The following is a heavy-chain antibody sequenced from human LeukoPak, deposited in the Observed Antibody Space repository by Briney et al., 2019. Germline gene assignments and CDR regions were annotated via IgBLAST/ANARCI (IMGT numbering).Heavy chain of an antibody. Sequence: SETLSLTCAVYGGSFSGYYWSWIRQPPGKGLGWIGEINHSGSTNYNPSLKSRVTISVDTSKNQFSLKLSSVTAADTAVYYCARARDYYGSAGTSYYYYMDVWGKGTTVTVSS. CDR2: INHSGST. D-gene: IGHD3-10*01. CDR3: ARARDYYGSAGTSYYYYMDV. CDR1: GGSFSGYY. J-gene: IGHJ6*03. V-gene: IGHV4-34*01.